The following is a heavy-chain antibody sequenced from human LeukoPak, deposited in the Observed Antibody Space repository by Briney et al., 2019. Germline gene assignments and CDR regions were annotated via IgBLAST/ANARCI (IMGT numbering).Heavy chain of an antibody. Sequence: PSETLSLTCTVSGGSTSSSSYYWGWIRQPPGKGLECIGSIYYSGGTYYNPSLKSRVTISVDTSKNQFSLKLSSVTAADTAVYYCARQGYGGNYDFDYWGQGTLVTVSS. D-gene: IGHD4-23*01. CDR1: GGSTSSSSYY. J-gene: IGHJ4*02. CDR2: IYYSGGT. V-gene: IGHV4-39*01. CDR3: ARQGYGGNYDFDY.